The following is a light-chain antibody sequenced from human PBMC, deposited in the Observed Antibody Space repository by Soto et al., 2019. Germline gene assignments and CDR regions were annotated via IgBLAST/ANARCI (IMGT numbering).Light chain of an antibody. CDR2: AAS. Sequence: DFQMTQSPSSLSVSVGDRVTITCRANQDITNYLAWYQQKPGKVPKLLIYAASTLQSGVPSRFSGSGSGTDFTLTINSLQPEDIATYYCQKYDRAPFTFGPGTRVDFK. CDR1: QDITNY. J-gene: IGKJ3*01. CDR3: QKYDRAPFT. V-gene: IGKV1-27*01.